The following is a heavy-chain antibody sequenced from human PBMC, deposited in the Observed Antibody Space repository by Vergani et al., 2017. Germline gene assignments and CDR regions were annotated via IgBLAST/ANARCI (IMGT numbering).Heavy chain of an antibody. CDR3: AIDKFSVAYSSSELLMDV. J-gene: IGHJ6*02. CDR1: GGTFSSYA. Sequence: QVQLVQSGAEVKKPGSSVKVSCKASGGTFSSYAISWVRQAPGQGLEWMGGIIPIFGTANYAQKFQGRVTITADKSTSPAYMELSSLRSEDTAVYYCAIDKFSVAYSSSELLMDVWGQGTTVTVSS. D-gene: IGHD6-13*01. V-gene: IGHV1-69*06. CDR2: IIPIFGTA.